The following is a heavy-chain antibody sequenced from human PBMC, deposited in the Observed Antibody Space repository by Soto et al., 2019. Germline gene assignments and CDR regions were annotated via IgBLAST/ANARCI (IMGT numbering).Heavy chain of an antibody. Sequence: SETLSLTCTVSGGSISSGGYYWSWIRQHPGKGLEWIGYIYYSGSTYYNPSLKSRVTISVDTSKNQFSLKLSSVTAADTAVYYCARGFDYGDIWYYMDVWGKGTTVTVSS. J-gene: IGHJ6*03. CDR3: ARGFDYGDIWYYMDV. CDR2: IYYSGST. D-gene: IGHD4-17*01. CDR1: GGSISSGGYY. V-gene: IGHV4-31*03.